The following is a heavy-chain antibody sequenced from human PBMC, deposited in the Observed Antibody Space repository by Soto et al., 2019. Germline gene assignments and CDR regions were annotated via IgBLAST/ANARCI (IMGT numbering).Heavy chain of an antibody. CDR1: GYTFINYG. J-gene: IGHJ5*02. Sequence: GASVKVSCKXSGYTFINYGITWVRQAPGQGLEWMGWISAYNGSTKYVQQFQGRVTMTTDVSTGTSYMELRSLRSDDTAVYYCARLYSSGWNSFDPWGQGTQVTVSS. CDR3: ARLYSSGWNSFDP. V-gene: IGHV1-18*01. D-gene: IGHD6-19*01. CDR2: ISAYNGST.